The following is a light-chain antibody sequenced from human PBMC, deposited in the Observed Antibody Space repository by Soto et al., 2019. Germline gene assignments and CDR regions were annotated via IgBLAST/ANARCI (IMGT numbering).Light chain of an antibody. CDR2: AAS. J-gene: IGKJ1*01. Sequence: ATQMTQSPSSLSASVGDRITVACRASQGIRTELGWYQQKAGEAPKLLIYAASTLQSGVPPRFSGSGSGTDFNLTISSPLPEDFATYYCLKDYDYPRTFGQGTKAEMK. CDR1: QGIRTE. CDR3: LKDYDYPRT. V-gene: IGKV1-6*01.